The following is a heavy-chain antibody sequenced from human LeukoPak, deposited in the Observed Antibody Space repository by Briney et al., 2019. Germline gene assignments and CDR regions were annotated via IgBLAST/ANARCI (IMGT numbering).Heavy chain of an antibody. J-gene: IGHJ4*02. V-gene: IGHV3-23*01. D-gene: IGHD3-16*01. CDR1: GFTFRSYA. CDR2: ISGSGDST. CDR3: AKREGYGSIDY. Sequence: PGGSLRLSCAASGFTFRSYAMSWVRQAPGKGPEWVSGISGSGDSTYYADSVKGRFTISRDNSRATLYLHMNSLRAEDTAVYYCAKREGYGSIDYWGQGTLVTVSS.